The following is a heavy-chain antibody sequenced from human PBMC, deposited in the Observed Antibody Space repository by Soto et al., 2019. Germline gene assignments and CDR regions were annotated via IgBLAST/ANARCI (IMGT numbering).Heavy chain of an antibody. V-gene: IGHV5-10-1*01. CDR3: ARREGGSSWFYNWFDP. J-gene: IGHJ5*02. D-gene: IGHD6-13*01. CDR2: IDPSDSYT. Sequence: GESLKISCKGSGYSFTSYWISWVRQMPGKGLEWMGRIDPSDSYTNYSPSFQGHVTISAGKSISTAYLQWSSLKASDTAMYYCARREGGSSWFYNWFDPWGQGTLVTVSS. CDR1: GYSFTSYW.